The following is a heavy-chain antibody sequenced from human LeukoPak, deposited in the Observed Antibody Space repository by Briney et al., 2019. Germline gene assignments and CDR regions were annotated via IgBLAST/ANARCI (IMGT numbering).Heavy chain of an antibody. V-gene: IGHV3-48*03. CDR1: GFTFSSYE. Sequence: GGSLRLSCAASGFTFSSYEMNWVRQAPGKGLEWVSYISSSGSTIYYADSVKGRFTISRDNAKNSLYLQMNSLRAEDTAVYYCARDYNPLSYYYYYMDVWGKGTTVTISS. CDR2: ISSSGSTI. J-gene: IGHJ6*03. CDR3: ARDYNPLSYYYYYMDV. D-gene: IGHD1-14*01.